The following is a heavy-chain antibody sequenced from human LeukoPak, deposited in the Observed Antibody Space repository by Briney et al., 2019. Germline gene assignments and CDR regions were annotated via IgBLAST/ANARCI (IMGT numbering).Heavy chain of an antibody. CDR2: ISNSGSIL. Sequence: GGSLRLSCAASGFTFSSYEMNWVRQAPGKRPEWVSYISNSGSILYYADSVRGRFTISRDNAKNSLYLQMNSLRAEDTALYYCARTREFSRDGDKNYYFDYWGQGTLVTVSS. CDR3: ARTREFSRDGDKNYYFDY. D-gene: IGHD5-24*01. CDR1: GFTFSSYE. V-gene: IGHV3-48*03. J-gene: IGHJ4*02.